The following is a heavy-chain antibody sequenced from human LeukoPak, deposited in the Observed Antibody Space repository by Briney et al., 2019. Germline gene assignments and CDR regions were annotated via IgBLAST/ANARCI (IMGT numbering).Heavy chain of an antibody. CDR2: VSYDGSYK. V-gene: IGHV3-30*04. J-gene: IGHJ6*03. CDR1: GFTFSKFA. CDR3: AKKGLVRDYYYYYYMDV. Sequence: GGSLRLSCAAAGFTFSKFAMHWVRQAPGKGLEWVAVVSYDGSYKYYADSVKGRFTISRGNSKNTLYLQMNSLRAEDTAVYYCAKKGLVRDYYYYYYMDVWGKGTTVTVSS. D-gene: IGHD6-19*01.